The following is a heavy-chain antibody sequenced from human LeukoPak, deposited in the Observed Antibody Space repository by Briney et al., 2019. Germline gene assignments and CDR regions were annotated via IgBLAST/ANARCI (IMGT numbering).Heavy chain of an antibody. CDR3: ARDWGGVVLVPPALRGFDP. Sequence: SETLSLTCTVSGGSISSYYWSWIRQPAGKGLEWSGRIYSSGSTNYNPSLKSRVTTSVDTSKNQFSLKLSSVTAADTAVYYCARDWGGVVLVPPALRGFDPWGQGTLVTVSS. CDR2: IYSSGST. CDR1: GGSISSYY. J-gene: IGHJ5*02. V-gene: IGHV4-4*07. D-gene: IGHD2-2*01.